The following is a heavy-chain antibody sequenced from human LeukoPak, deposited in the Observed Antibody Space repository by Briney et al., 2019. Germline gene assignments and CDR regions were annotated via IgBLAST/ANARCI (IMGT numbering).Heavy chain of an antibody. CDR2: IYYSGST. V-gene: IGHV4-59*01. CDR3: ARERGKIAVFDY. CDR1: GGSISSYY. J-gene: IGHJ4*02. Sequence: SETLSLTCTVSGGSISSYYWSWIRQPPEKGLEWIGYIYYSGSTNYNPSLKSRVTISVDTSKNQFSLKLSSVTAADTAVYYCARERGKIAVFDYWGQGTLVTVSS. D-gene: IGHD6-19*01.